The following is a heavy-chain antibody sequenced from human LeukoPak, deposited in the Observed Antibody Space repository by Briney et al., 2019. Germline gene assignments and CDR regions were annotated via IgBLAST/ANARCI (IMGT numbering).Heavy chain of an antibody. CDR2: INPNSGGT. D-gene: IGHD2-2*01. J-gene: IGHJ4*02. CDR3: ARDLGTYCSSTSCYDY. Sequence: GASVKVSCKASGYTFTGYYMHWVRQAPGQGLEWMRWINPNSGGTNYAQKFQGRVTMTRDTSISTAYMELSRLRSDDTAVYYCARDLGTYCSSTSCYDYWGQGTLVTVSS. CDR1: GYTFTGYY. V-gene: IGHV1-2*02.